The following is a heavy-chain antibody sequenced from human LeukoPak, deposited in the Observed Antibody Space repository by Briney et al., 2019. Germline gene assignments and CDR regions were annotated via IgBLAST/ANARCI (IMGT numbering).Heavy chain of an antibody. V-gene: IGHV3-23*01. CDR3: AKVAYCSSTSCSLGYYYGMDV. Sequence: GGSLGLSCAASGFTFSSYAMSWVRQAPGKGLEWVSAISGSGGSTYYADSVKGRFTISRDNSKNTLYLQMNSLRAEDTAVYYCAKVAYCSSTSCSLGYYYGMDVWGQGTTVTVSS. CDR1: GFTFSSYA. CDR2: ISGSGGST. D-gene: IGHD2-2*01. J-gene: IGHJ6*02.